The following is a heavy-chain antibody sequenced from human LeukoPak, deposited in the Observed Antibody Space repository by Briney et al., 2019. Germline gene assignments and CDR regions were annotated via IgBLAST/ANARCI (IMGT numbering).Heavy chain of an antibody. CDR2: IHYSENT. D-gene: IGHD6-25*01. CDR1: GGSISSSSHY. J-gene: IGHJ4*01. Sequence: SETLSLTCTVSGGSISSSSHYWGWIRQPPGKGLEWIGSIHYSENTYYNPSLKSRVTISVDTSKNQFSLKLSSLTAADTAVYYCVRTAGYFDYWGQEPWSPSPQ. V-gene: IGHV4-39*01. CDR3: VRTAGYFDY.